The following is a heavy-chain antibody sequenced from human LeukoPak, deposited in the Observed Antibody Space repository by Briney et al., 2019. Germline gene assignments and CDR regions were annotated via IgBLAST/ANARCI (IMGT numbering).Heavy chain of an antibody. J-gene: IGHJ4*02. Sequence: PGGSLRLSCAASGFTFNNFALTWVRQAPGTGLQWVSSISGTSGSTYYADSVKGRFTVSRDNAQTSLYLHMNSLRAEDTAVYYCARASNPWLQLSWGQGTLVTVSS. CDR3: ARASNPWLQLS. CDR2: ISGTSGST. CDR1: GFTFNNFA. D-gene: IGHD5-24*01. V-gene: IGHV3-23*01.